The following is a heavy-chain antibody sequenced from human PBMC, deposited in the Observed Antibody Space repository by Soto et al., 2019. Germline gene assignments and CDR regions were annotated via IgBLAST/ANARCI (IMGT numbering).Heavy chain of an antibody. D-gene: IGHD6-13*01. J-gene: IGHJ4*02. V-gene: IGHV3-33*01. CDR3: ARYIATAALDY. Sequence: GGSLRLSCAASGFTFSSYGIHWGRQAPGKGLEWVAVIWYDGSNKYYADSVKGRFTISRDNSKNTLYPQMNSLRAEDTAVYYCARYIATAALDYWGQGTQVTVYS. CDR2: IWYDGSNK. CDR1: GFTFSSYG.